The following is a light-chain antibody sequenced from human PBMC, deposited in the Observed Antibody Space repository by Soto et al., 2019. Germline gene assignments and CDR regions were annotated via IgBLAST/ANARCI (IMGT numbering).Light chain of an antibody. Sequence: EIVLTQSPGTLSLSPGERATLSCRASQSVSSSYLAWYQQKPGQAPRLLIYGASSRATGIPDRFSGSGSGTDFTLTISRLEPEDFAVYYCQQYGSSPWTFGQETKEEIK. J-gene: IGKJ1*01. CDR3: QQYGSSPWT. CDR1: QSVSSSY. V-gene: IGKV3-20*01. CDR2: GAS.